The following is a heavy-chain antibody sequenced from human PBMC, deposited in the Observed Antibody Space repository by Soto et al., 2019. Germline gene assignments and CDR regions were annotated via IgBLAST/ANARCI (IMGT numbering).Heavy chain of an antibody. J-gene: IGHJ6*02. D-gene: IGHD3-22*01. V-gene: IGHV1-46*01. CDR1: GYTFTSYY. CDR2: INPSGGST. CDR3: ARVRTYYYDMEYYYYYGMDV. Sequence: ASVKVSCKASGYTFTSYYMHWVRQAPGQGLEWMGIINPSGGSTSYAQKFQGRVTMTRDTSTSTVYMELSSLRSEDTAVYYCARVRTYYYDMEYYYYYGMDVWGQGTTVTVS.